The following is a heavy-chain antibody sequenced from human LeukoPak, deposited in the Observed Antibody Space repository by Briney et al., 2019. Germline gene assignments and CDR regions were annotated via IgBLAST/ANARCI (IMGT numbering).Heavy chain of an antibody. CDR1: GFTFSSYW. J-gene: IGHJ3*02. V-gene: IGHV3-23*01. CDR3: AKDYSSGWVNAFDI. CDR2: ISGSGGST. D-gene: IGHD6-19*01. Sequence: PGGSLRLSCAASGFTFSSYWMHWVRQAPGKGLVWVSAISGSGGSTYYADSVKGRFTISRDNSKNTLYLQMNSLRAEDTAVYYCAKDYSSGWVNAFDIWGQGTMVTVSS.